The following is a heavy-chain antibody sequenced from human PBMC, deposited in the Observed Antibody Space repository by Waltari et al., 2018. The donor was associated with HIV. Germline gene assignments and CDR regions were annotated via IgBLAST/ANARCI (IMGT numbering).Heavy chain of an antibody. D-gene: IGHD6-19*01. Sequence: QVQLVQSGAEVKKPGASVKVSCKASGYTFTGYYMHWVRQAPGQGLEWMGGINPNGGGTNYAQKVQGRGTRTRDTSISTAYMELSRLRSDDTAVYYCARERRSIAVAGTCFDYWGQGTLVTVSS. CDR1: GYTFTGYY. J-gene: IGHJ4*02. V-gene: IGHV1-2*02. CDR3: ARERRSIAVAGTCFDY. CDR2: INPNGGGT.